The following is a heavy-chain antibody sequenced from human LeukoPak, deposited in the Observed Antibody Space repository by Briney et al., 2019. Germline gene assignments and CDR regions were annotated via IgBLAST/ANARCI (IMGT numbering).Heavy chain of an antibody. CDR2: IYTSGST. D-gene: IGHD6-13*01. J-gene: IGHJ3*02. V-gene: IGHV4-4*07. Sequence: SETLSLTCTVSGGSISSYYWSWIRQPAGKGLEWIGRIYTSGSTNYNPSLKSRVTMSVDTSKNQFSLKLSSVTAADTAVYYCARVMNGSSWYFGGAFDIWGQGTMVTVSS. CDR1: GGSISSYY. CDR3: ARVMNGSSWYFGGAFDI.